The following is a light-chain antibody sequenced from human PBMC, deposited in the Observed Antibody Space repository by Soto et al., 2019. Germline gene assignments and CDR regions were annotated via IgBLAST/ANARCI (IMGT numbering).Light chain of an antibody. V-gene: IGKV3-20*01. J-gene: IGKJ1*01. CDR2: GAS. CDR1: QSISSSF. Sequence: EIVLTQSPGILSLSPGERASLSCGASQSISSSFLAWYQQKPGQAPRLLIYGASSRATGIPARFRGSGSGTDSTLSISSLEPEDFAVYYCQQYGSSGTFGQGTKVDIK. CDR3: QQYGSSGT.